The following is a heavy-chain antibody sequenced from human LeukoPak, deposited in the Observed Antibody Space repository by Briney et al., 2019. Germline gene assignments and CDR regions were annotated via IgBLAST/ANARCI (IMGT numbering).Heavy chain of an antibody. V-gene: IGHV4-59*01. D-gene: IGHD6-6*01. Sequence: SETLSLICSVSGGSISGYYWSWIRQPPGKGLEWIGYIYYSGSTNYNPSLKSRVTISVDTSKNQFSLKLSSVTAADTAVYYCARTSEYSSSSPFDYWGQGTLVTVSS. J-gene: IGHJ4*02. CDR2: IYYSGST. CDR1: GGSISGYY. CDR3: ARTSEYSSSSPFDY.